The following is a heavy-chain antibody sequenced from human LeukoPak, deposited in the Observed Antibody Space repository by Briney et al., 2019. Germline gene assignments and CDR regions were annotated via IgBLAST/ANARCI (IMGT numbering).Heavy chain of an antibody. D-gene: IGHD5-12*01. V-gene: IGHV1-18*01. CDR3: ARDGVDIGATTQGVYFDY. CDR1: GCTFTSYG. J-gene: IGHJ4*02. CDR2: ISAYNGNT. Sequence: ASVKVSCKASGCTFTSYGISWVRQAPGQGLEWMGWISAYNGNTNYAQKLQGRVTITPDTSTSTAYMELRSLRSADTAVDYCARDGVDIGATTQGVYFDYWGQGTLVTVSS.